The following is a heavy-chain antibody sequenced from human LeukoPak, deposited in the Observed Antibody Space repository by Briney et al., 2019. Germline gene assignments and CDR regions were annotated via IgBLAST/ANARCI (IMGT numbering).Heavy chain of an antibody. D-gene: IGHD3-3*01. CDR2: IIPIFGTA. CDR3: ATPSTYYDFWSGYYPPYFDY. J-gene: IGHJ4*02. Sequence: GASVKVSCKASGGTFSSYAISWVRQAPGQGLEWMGGIIPIFGTANYAQKFQGRVTITTDESTSTAYMELSSLRSEDTAVYYCATPSTYYDFWSGYYPPYFDYWGQGTLVTVSS. CDR1: GGTFSSYA. V-gene: IGHV1-69*05.